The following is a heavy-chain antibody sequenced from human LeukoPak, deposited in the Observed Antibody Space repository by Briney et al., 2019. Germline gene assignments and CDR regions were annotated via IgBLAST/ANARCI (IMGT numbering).Heavy chain of an antibody. J-gene: IGHJ4*02. Sequence: KPSETLSLTCAGYGGSFSGYYWSWIRQPPGKGLEWIGEINHSGSTNYNPSLRSRVTISVDTSKNQFSLKLSSVTAADTAVYYCARIRRRWYYFDYWGQGTLVTVSS. D-gene: IGHD2-15*01. CDR2: INHSGST. CDR1: GGSFSGYY. V-gene: IGHV4-34*01. CDR3: ARIRRRWYYFDY.